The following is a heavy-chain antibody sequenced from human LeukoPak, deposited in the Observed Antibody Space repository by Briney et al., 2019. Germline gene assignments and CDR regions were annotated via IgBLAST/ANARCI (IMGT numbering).Heavy chain of an antibody. V-gene: IGHV4-4*02. D-gene: IGHD3-3*01. CDR2: IYHSEST. CDR1: GGPISSSNW. CDR3: ASQPPSYDFWSGYYAIYDYYGMDV. J-gene: IGHJ6*02. Sequence: SGTLSLTCAVSGGPISSSNWWSWVRQPPGKGLEWIGEIYHSESTKYNPSLKSGDTIPVDKSKNQFSLKLRSVTAARAAVCYCASQPPSYDFWSGYYAIYDYYGMDVWGQGTTVTASS.